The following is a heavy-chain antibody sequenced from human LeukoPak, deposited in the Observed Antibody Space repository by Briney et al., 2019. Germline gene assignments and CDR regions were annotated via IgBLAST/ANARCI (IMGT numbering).Heavy chain of an antibody. D-gene: IGHD2-15*01. Sequence: GGSLRLSCAASGLTFSSYSMNWVRQAPGKGLEWVSYISSTSVTIYYADSVKGRFTISRDNAKNSLFLQMNSLRAEDAAVYYCARDRGGVGYFDYWGQGTLVTVSS. J-gene: IGHJ4*02. CDR1: GLTFSSYS. CDR3: ARDRGGVGYFDY. CDR2: ISSTSVTI. V-gene: IGHV3-48*01.